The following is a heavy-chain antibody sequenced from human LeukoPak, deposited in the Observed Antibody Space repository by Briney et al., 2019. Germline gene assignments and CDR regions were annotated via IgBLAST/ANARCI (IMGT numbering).Heavy chain of an antibody. D-gene: IGHD3-22*01. CDR1: GGTFSSYA. CDR2: IIPILGIA. V-gene: IGHV1-69*04. Sequence: GASVKVSCTASGGTFSSYAISWVRQAPGQGLEWMGRIIPILGIANYAQKFQGRVTITADKSTSTAYMELSSLRSEDTAVYYCARVISYYYDRSGYSGAFDIWGQGTMVTVSS. CDR3: ARVISYYYDRSGYSGAFDI. J-gene: IGHJ3*02.